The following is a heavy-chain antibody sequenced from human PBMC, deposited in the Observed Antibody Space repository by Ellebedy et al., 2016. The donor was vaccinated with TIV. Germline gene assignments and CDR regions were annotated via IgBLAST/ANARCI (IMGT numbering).Heavy chain of an antibody. J-gene: IGHJ3*02. CDR1: GFSFRSYW. D-gene: IGHD4-17*01. V-gene: IGHV3-7*01. Sequence: GGSLRLSCAGSGFSFRSYWMSWVRQAPGKGLEWVANIRQDGSEKFYVDSVKGRFTISRDNAKNSLYLQMNSLRAEDTAVYYCATDGSFGDYLSPTHAFVIWGQGTVVAVSS. CDR2: IRQDGSEK. CDR3: ATDGSFGDYLSPTHAFVI.